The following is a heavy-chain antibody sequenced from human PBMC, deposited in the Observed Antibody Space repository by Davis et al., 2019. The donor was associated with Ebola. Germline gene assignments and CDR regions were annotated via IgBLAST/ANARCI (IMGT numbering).Heavy chain of an antibody. J-gene: IGHJ5*02. CDR1: GFTFYRYE. D-gene: IGHD3-16*01. CDR3: AKDKGFWVPPDWFGP. CDR2: ISGSATST. Sequence: PGGSLRLSCAASGFTFYRYEMNWVRQAPGKGLEWVSYISGSATSTFYADSVKGRFTISRDNSKNTLSLQMDSVRGEDTAVYYCAKDKGFWVPPDWFGPWGQGVQVTVSS. V-gene: IGHV3-48*03.